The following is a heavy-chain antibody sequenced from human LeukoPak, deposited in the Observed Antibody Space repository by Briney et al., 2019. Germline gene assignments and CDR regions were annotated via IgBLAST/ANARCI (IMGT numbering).Heavy chain of an antibody. J-gene: IGHJ4*02. CDR2: ISFDGSYK. CDR3: ARDSLYGHIVATIAY. Sequence: TGGSLRLSCAASGFTFSNYAMHWVRQAPGKGLGWVAVISFDGSYKYYADSVKGRFTISRDNSKNTLYLQMNSLRAEDTAMYSCARDSLYGHIVATIAYWGQGTLVTVSS. D-gene: IGHD5-12*01. V-gene: IGHV3-30*04. CDR1: GFTFSNYA.